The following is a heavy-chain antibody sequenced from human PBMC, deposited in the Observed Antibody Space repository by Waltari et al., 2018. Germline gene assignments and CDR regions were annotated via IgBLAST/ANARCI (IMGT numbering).Heavy chain of an antibody. Sequence: QVHLVESGGGVVQPGGSLVLSCAAPGFNFTLFGMHWVRQAPGKGLEWVSFISYDGSNENYADSVKGRFTMSRDNSKKMLYVQMNNLRAEDSAVYYCMKGNEIDYWGQGTLVTVSS. D-gene: IGHD1-1*01. CDR1: GFNFTLFG. V-gene: IGHV3-30*02. CDR2: ISYDGSNE. CDR3: MKGNEIDY. J-gene: IGHJ4*02.